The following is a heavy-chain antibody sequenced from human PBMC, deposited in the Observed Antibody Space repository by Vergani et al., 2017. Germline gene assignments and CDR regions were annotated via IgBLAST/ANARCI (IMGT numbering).Heavy chain of an antibody. CDR2: IKQGGSEK. Sequence: EVQLVESGGGLVQPGGSLRLSCAASGFTFSSYWMSWVRQAPGKGLEWVANIKQGGSEKYYVDSVKGRFTISRDNATNSLYLQMNSLKAEDTAVYYCARDSDYSFDYWGQGTLVTVSS. D-gene: IGHD4/OR15-4a*01. J-gene: IGHJ4*02. V-gene: IGHV3-7*01. CDR1: GFTFSSYW. CDR3: ARDSDYSFDY.